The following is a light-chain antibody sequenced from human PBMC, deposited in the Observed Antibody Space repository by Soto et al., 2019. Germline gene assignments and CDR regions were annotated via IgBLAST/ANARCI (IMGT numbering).Light chain of an antibody. CDR2: GAS. CDR1: QSVAYTY. CDR3: QQYGTSPFT. Sequence: ELVLTQSPANLSLSPGERATLSCRASQSVAYTYLAWFQQEPGQAPRLLIYGASNRATGIPDRFSGSGSGTDYTLTISRLEPEDFAVYYCQQYGTSPFTFGPGTKVDIK. V-gene: IGKV3-20*01. J-gene: IGKJ3*01.